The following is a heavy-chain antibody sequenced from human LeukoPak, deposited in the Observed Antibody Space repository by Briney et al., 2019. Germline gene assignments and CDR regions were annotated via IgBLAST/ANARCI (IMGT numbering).Heavy chain of an antibody. CDR1: GGSFSGYY. CDR3: ARGYYARSYYFDY. J-gene: IGHJ4*02. D-gene: IGHD2/OR15-2a*01. V-gene: IGHV4-34*01. Sequence: PLETLSLTCAVYGGSFSGYYWSWIRQPPGKGLEWIGEINHSGSTNYNPSLKSRVTISVDTSKNQFSLKLSSVTAADTAVYYCARGYYARSYYFDYWGQGTLVTVSS. CDR2: INHSGST.